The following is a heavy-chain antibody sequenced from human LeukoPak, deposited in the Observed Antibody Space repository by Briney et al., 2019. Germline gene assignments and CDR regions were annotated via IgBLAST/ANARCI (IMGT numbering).Heavy chain of an antibody. V-gene: IGHV1-69*06. D-gene: IGHD5-18*01. Sequence: ASVKVSCKASEGTFRSYAISWVRQAPGQGREWRGGIIRIFGTANYAQKFQGRVTITADKSTSTAYMELSSLRSEDTAVYYCASPRPGYSYGYTAGGFDYWGQGTLVTVSS. CDR2: IIRIFGTA. CDR1: EGTFRSYA. J-gene: IGHJ4*02. CDR3: ASPRPGYSYGYTAGGFDY.